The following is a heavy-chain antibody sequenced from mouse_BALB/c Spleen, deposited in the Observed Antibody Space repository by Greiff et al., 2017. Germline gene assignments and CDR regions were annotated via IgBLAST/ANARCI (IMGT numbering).Heavy chain of an antibody. D-gene: IGHD2-4*01. CDR2: ISSGGSYT. Sequence: EVKVVESGGGLVKPGGSLKLSCAASGFTFSSYTMSWVRQTPEKRLEWVATISSGGSYTYYPDSVKGRFTISRDNAKNTLYLQMSSLKSEDTAMYYCTRDDYEGYFDYWGQGTTLTVSS. CDR3: TRDDYEGYFDY. CDR1: GFTFSSYT. J-gene: IGHJ2*01. V-gene: IGHV5-6-4*01.